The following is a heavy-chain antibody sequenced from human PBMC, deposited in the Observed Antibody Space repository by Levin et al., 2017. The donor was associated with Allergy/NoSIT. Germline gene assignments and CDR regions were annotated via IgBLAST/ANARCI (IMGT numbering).Heavy chain of an antibody. Sequence: PGGSLRLSCAASGFTVSSNYMSWVRQAPGKGLEWVSVIYPDGSDGSTYYADSVKGRFTISRDNSKNTLYLQMNSLRAEDTAVYYCARAPVEQWLAFDCWGQGTLVTVSS. CDR1: GFTVSSNY. V-gene: IGHV3-53*01. CDR3: ARAPVEQWLAFDC. J-gene: IGHJ4*02. CDR2: IYPDGSDGST. D-gene: IGHD6-19*01.